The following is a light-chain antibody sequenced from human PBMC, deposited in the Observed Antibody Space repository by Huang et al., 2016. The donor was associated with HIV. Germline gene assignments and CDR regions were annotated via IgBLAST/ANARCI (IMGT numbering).Light chain of an antibody. J-gene: IGKJ4*01. CDR3: QQSYSALGLT. CDR1: QSIGTN. V-gene: IGKV1-39*01. Sequence: DIQMTQSPSSLSASVGDRVTIASRASQSIGTNLNWYQQKPGKAPRLLIHVASSLQSGVQSRVSGSGSETDFTLTISSLQPEDFATYYCQQSYSALGLTFGGGTKVEIK. CDR2: VAS.